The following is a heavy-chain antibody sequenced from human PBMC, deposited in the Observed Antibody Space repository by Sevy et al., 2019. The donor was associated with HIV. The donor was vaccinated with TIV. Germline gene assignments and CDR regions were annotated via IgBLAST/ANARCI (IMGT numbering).Heavy chain of an antibody. CDR3: AAVALTFGGDPYPYNSFMDV. V-gene: IGHV3-30*03. Sequence: GGSLRLSCAATGFTFSSYDMHWVRQAPGKGLEWVAGISYDGSKKYYVDSVKGRFTISRDNSKTTLYLQMSSLRVEDTAVYYCAAVALTFGGDPYPYNSFMDVWGKGTTVTVSS. CDR2: ISYDGSKK. CDR1: GFTFSSYD. D-gene: IGHD3-16*01. J-gene: IGHJ6*03.